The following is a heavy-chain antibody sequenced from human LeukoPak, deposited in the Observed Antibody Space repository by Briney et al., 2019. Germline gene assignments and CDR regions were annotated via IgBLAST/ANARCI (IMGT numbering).Heavy chain of an antibody. Sequence: ASVKVSCKASGFTFTSSTMQWVRQARGQRLEWIGWIVVGSGNTNYALKFQERVTITRDMSTSTAYMELSSLRSEDTAVYYCAADPDSSGWYGGGDYWGQGTLVTVSS. J-gene: IGHJ4*02. CDR3: AADPDSSGWYGGGDY. D-gene: IGHD6-19*01. CDR2: IVVGSGNT. V-gene: IGHV1-58*02. CDR1: GFTFTSST.